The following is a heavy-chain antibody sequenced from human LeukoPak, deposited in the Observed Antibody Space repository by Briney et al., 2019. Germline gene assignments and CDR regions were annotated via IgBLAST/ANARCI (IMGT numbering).Heavy chain of an antibody. Sequence: ASMKVSCKASGYTFITYGVSWVRQTPGQGLEWMGWITTYNDNKNHAQNLQDRVTMTTDTSTSTAYMELRSLRSDDTAVYYCVRGGLPNAFDIWGQGTMVTVSS. D-gene: IGHD4-11*01. J-gene: IGHJ3*02. CDR2: ITTYNDNK. CDR1: GYTFITYG. V-gene: IGHV1-18*01. CDR3: VRGGLPNAFDI.